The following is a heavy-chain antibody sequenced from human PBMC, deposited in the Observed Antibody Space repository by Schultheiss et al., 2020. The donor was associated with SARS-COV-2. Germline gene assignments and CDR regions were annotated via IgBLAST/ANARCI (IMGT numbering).Heavy chain of an antibody. CDR3: ARVRVVATSADAFDI. CDR1: GGSISSYY. Sequence: GSLRLSCTVSGGSISSYYWSWIRQPPGKGLEWIGYIYYSGSTNYNPSLKSRVTISVDTSKNQFSLKLRSVTAADTAVYYCARVRVVATSADAFDIWGQGTMVTVSS. J-gene: IGHJ3*02. CDR2: IYYSGST. D-gene: IGHD5-12*01. V-gene: IGHV4-59*12.